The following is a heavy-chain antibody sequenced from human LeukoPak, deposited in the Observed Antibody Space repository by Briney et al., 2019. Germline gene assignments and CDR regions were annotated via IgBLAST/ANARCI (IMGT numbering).Heavy chain of an antibody. Sequence: GGSLRLSCAASGFTFSSYWMSWVRQAPGKGLQWVANIKPDRSEKYYVDSVKGRFTISRDNAKNSLYLQMNSLRAEDTAVYYCARASAMITFGGVLDYWGQGTLVTVSS. J-gene: IGHJ4*02. CDR2: IKPDRSEK. CDR1: GFTFSSYW. CDR3: ARASAMITFGGVLDY. D-gene: IGHD3-16*01. V-gene: IGHV3-7*01.